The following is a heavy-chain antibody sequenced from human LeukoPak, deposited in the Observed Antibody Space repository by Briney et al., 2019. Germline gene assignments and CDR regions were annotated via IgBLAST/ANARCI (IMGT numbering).Heavy chain of an antibody. CDR2: INPSGGST. D-gene: IGHD1-26*01. J-gene: IGHJ4*02. Sequence: VASVKVSCKASGYTFTSYYMHWVRQAPGQGLEWMGIINPSGGSTSYAQKFQGRVTMTRDTSTSTVYMELSSLRSEDTAVYYCARGSWELQYLKYYRLGYFDYWGQGTLVTVSS. V-gene: IGHV1-46*01. CDR1: GYTFTSYY. CDR3: ARGSWELQYLKYYRLGYFDY.